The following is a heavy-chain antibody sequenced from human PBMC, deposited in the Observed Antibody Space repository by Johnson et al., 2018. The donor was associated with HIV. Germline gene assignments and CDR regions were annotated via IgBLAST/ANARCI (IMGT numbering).Heavy chain of an antibody. Sequence: MQLVESGGGLIQPGGSLRLSCAASGFTVSSNYMSWVRQAPGKGLEWVSIILSDGSNIYYADSVKGRFTISRDNSKNTLYLQMNSLRAEDTAVYYCAKYYDILTGRNTLRDAFDIWGQGTTVTVSA. CDR1: GFTVSSNY. CDR3: AKYYDILTGRNTLRDAFDI. J-gene: IGHJ3*02. D-gene: IGHD3-9*01. CDR2: ILSDGSNI. V-gene: IGHV3-53*01.